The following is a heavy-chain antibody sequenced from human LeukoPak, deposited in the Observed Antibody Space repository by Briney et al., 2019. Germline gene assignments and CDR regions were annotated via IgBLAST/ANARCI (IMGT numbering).Heavy chain of an antibody. CDR2: ISWNSGSI. CDR1: GFTFDDYA. CDR3: AKGYSSSSNFFDY. Sequence: GGSLRLSCAASGFTFDDYAMHWVRQAPGKGLEWVSGISWNSGSIGYADSVKGRFTISRDNAKNSLYLQMNSLRAEDTALYYCAKGYSSSSNFFDYWGQGTLVTVSS. D-gene: IGHD6-6*01. J-gene: IGHJ4*02. V-gene: IGHV3-9*01.